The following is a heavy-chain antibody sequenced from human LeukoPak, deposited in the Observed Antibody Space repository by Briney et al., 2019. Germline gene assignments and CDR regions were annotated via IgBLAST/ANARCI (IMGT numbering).Heavy chain of an antibody. CDR2: ITNSGSDI. CDR3: ACPYRSRFDY. CDR1: GFTFSDFH. Sequence: GGSLRLSCVVSGFTFSDFHMSWLRQAPGKGLEWISYITNSGSDIEYADSVKGRFTISWDNAKKSLYLEMNTLRAEDTAIYYCACPYRSRFDYWGQGTLVTASS. V-gene: IGHV3-11*01. D-gene: IGHD6-13*01. J-gene: IGHJ4*02.